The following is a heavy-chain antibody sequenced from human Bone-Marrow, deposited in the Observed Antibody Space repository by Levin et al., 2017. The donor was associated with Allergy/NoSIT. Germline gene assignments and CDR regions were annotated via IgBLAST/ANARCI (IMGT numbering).Heavy chain of an antibody. CDR2: TCFSGSS. Sequence: SETLSLTCAVSGASVSNSNYCWAWMRQRAGEGLEWIGYTCFSGSSFSNPSLRGRETLTLDTSNNQFFLELLSVTAADAAIYFCARENRRSGDSHFYMDVWGTGTTVAVSS. J-gene: IGHJ6*03. CDR3: ARENRRSGDSHFYMDV. V-gene: IGHV4-31*11. D-gene: IGHD3-3*01. CDR1: GASVSNSNYC.